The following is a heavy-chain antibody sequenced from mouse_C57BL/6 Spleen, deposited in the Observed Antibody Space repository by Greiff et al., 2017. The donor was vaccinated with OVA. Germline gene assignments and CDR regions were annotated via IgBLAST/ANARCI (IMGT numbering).Heavy chain of an antibody. J-gene: IGHJ2*01. CDR3: ARGIGLRFDY. D-gene: IGHD2-2*01. V-gene: IGHV5-17*01. Sequence: EVMLVESGGGLVKPGGSLKLSCAASGFTFSDYGMHWVRQAPEKGLEWVAYISSGSSTIYYADTVKGLFTISRDNAKNTLFLQMTSLRSEDTAMYYCARGIGLRFDYWGQGTTLTVSS. CDR1: GFTFSDYG. CDR2: ISSGSSTI.